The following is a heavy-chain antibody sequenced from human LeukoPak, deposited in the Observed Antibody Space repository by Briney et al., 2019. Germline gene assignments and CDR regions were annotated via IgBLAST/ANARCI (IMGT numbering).Heavy chain of an antibody. CDR3: ARDPSIVGATSYYFDY. J-gene: IGHJ4*02. V-gene: IGHV3-74*01. Sequence: GGSLRLSCAASGFTFSTYWMHWARHAPGKGLVWVSRINSDGSISAYGDSVKGRFTISRDNAKNTLYLQMNSLRAEVTAAYYCARDPSIVGATSYYFDYWGQGTLVTVSS. CDR2: INSDGSIS. D-gene: IGHD1-26*01. CDR1: GFTFSTYW.